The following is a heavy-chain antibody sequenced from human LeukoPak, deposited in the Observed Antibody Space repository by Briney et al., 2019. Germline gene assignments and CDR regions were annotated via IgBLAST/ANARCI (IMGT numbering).Heavy chain of an antibody. V-gene: IGHV1-18*01. D-gene: IGHD3-3*01. Sequence: ASVKVSCKASGYTFTSYGISWVRQAPGQGLEWMGWISAYNGNTNYAQKFQGRVTITTDESTSTAYMELSSLRSEDTAVYYCARVGFLEWLSYYYYYMDVWGKGTTVTVSS. J-gene: IGHJ6*03. CDR2: ISAYNGNT. CDR3: ARVGFLEWLSYYYYYMDV. CDR1: GYTFTSYG.